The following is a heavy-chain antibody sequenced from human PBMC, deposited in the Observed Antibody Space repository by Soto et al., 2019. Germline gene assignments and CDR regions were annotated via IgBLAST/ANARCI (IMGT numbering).Heavy chain of an antibody. CDR1: GGSISSGGYY. J-gene: IGHJ4*02. Sequence: SETLSLTCTVSGGSISSGGYYWSWIRQHPGKGLEWIGYIYYSGSTYYNPSLKSRVTISVDTSKNQFSLKLSSVTAADAAVYYCARAYVRGVQDYWGQGTLVTVSS. D-gene: IGHD3-10*01. CDR2: IYYSGST. V-gene: IGHV4-31*03. CDR3: ARAYVRGVQDY.